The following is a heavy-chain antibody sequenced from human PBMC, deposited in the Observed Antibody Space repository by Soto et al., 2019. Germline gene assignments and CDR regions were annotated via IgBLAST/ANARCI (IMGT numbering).Heavy chain of an antibody. CDR3: ARLEGLATISYYFDF. CDR2: IHYRGTA. D-gene: IGHD3-9*01. J-gene: IGHJ4*02. V-gene: IGHV4-39*01. CDR1: DDSINSDKYY. Sequence: QLQLQESGPGLVKPSETLSLTCSVSDDSINSDKYYWGWIRQPPGKGLEWIGSIHYRGTAYYNPSLQTRVTISLDKSKSQFSLKLNSVTAADSAVYFCARLEGLATISYYFDFWGPGALVTVSS.